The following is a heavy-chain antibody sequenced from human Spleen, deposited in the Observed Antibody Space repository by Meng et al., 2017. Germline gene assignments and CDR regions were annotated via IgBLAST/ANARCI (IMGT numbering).Heavy chain of an antibody. J-gene: IGHJ5*02. Sequence: SVHGLVQHQPNLSTRCYIAGYSVSSNNAAWNWIRQSPRRGVEWLGRTYYRSEWYNDYAVSVKSRIIINADISKNQFSLQLNSMTPEDAAIYYCAGGWSLTSWGQGTLVTVSS. D-gene: IGHD3-10*01. CDR2: TYYRSEWYN. V-gene: IGHV6-1*01. CDR1: GYSVSSNNAA. CDR3: AGGWSLTS.